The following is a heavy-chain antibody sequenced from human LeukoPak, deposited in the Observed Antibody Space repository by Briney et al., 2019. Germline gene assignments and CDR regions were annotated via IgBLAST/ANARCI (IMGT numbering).Heavy chain of an antibody. CDR2: ICGSGDNI. J-gene: IGHJ3*02. V-gene: IGHV3-23*01. CDR3: AKGLLFTIIVVVNADAFDI. D-gene: IGHD3-22*01. Sequence: GGSLRLSCAASGFTFSSYAMSWVRQAPGKGLKWFSAICGSGDNILYTDSVKRRFTISRDNSKNTLYLQMNSVRAEDTAVYYCAKGLLFTIIVVVNADAFDIWGQGTMVTVSS. CDR1: GFTFSSYA.